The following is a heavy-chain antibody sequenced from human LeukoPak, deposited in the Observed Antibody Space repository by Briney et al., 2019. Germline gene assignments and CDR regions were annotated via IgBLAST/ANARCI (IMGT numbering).Heavy chain of an antibody. V-gene: IGHV4-30-4*01. D-gene: IGHD3-10*01. CDR2: IYYSGST. Sequence: SQTLSLTCTVSGGSISSGDYYWSWIRQPPGKGLEWIGYIYYSGSTYYNPSLKSRVTISVDTSKNQFSLKLSSVTAADTAVYYCARTGYYYGSGSPPFDPWGQGTLVTVSS. CDR1: GGSISSGDYY. J-gene: IGHJ5*02. CDR3: ARTGYYYGSGSPPFDP.